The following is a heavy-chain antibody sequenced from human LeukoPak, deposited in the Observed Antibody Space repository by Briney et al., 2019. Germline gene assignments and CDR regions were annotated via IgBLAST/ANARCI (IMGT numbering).Heavy chain of an antibody. D-gene: IGHD6-19*01. J-gene: IGHJ3*02. CDR2: IYSPGNT. V-gene: IGHV3-53*01. CDR1: GVIVSSNY. CDR3: ARGLQDSSDWYDAFDI. Sequence: GGSLRLSCAASGVIVSSNYTSWVRQAPGKGLEWVSVIYSPGNTYYVDSVKGRFTLSRDNSKNTLYLQMNSLRAEDTAVYYCARGLQDSSDWYDAFDIWGQGTMVTVSS.